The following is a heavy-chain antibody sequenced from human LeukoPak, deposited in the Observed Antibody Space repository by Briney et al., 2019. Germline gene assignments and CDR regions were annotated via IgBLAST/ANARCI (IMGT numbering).Heavy chain of an antibody. CDR3: AREAYGDYYFDY. J-gene: IGHJ4*02. Sequence: PGGSLRLSCAASGFTFSSYSMNWVRQAPGKGLXWXSSISSSSYIYYADSVKGRFTISRDNAKNSLYLQMNSLRAEDTAVYYCAREAYGDYYFDYWGQGTLVTVSS. CDR1: GFTFSSYS. CDR2: ISSSSYI. D-gene: IGHD4-17*01. V-gene: IGHV3-21*01.